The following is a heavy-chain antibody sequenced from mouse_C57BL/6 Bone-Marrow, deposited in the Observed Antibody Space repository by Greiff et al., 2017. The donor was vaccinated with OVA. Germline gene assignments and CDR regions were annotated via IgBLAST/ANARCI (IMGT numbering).Heavy chain of an antibody. V-gene: IGHV1-64*01. CDR2: IHPNSGST. D-gene: IGHD4-1*01. Sequence: QVQLKQPGAELVKPGASVKLSCKASGYTFTSYWMHWVKQRPGQGLEWIGMIHPNSGSTNYNEKFKSKATLTVDKSSSTAYMQLSSLTSEDSAVYYCAREELGRGDYWGQGTTLTVSS. CDR3: AREELGRGDY. CDR1: GYTFTSYW. J-gene: IGHJ2*01.